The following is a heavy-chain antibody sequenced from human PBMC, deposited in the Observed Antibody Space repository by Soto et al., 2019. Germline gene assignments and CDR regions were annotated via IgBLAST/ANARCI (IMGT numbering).Heavy chain of an antibody. CDR3: ARGDRAACDL. CDR2: IHSDGSST. Sequence: EVQLVESGGGLVQPGESLRLSCAASGFTFSYYWMHWVRQAPGKGLVWVSRIHSDGSSTTYADSVKGRFTISRDNARNTVYLQRKCLRAEDTAVYYCARGDRAACDLWGLGTVVTVSS. CDR1: GFTFSYYW. V-gene: IGHV3-74*01. J-gene: IGHJ3*01.